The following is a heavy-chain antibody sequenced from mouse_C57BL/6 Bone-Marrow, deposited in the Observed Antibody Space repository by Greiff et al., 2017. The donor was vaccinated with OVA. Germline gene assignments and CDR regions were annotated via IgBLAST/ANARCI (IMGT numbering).Heavy chain of an antibody. CDR2: IDPDTGGT. Sequence: QVQLQQSGAELVRPGASVTLSCKASGYTFTDYDMHWVKQTPVHGLEWIGAIDPDTGGTAYNQKFKGKATLTADKSSSTAYMELRSLTSEDSAVYYCARGESSYDAMDYGGQGTPVTVSS. D-gene: IGHD1-1*01. CDR3: ARGESSYDAMDY. V-gene: IGHV1-15*01. J-gene: IGHJ4*01. CDR1: GYTFTDYD.